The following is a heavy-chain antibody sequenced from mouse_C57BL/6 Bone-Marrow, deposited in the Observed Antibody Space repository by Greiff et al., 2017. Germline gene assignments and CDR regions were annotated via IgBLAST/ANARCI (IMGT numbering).Heavy chain of an antibody. Sequence: VQLQQPGAELVKPGASVKMSCQASGYTFPSYWVTWVKPRPGQGLEWIGDIYPGSGSTNYNEKFKSKATLTVDASSSTAYMQLSSLTSEDSAVYYCARPYYSNYWYFDVWGTGTTVTVSS. D-gene: IGHD2-5*01. V-gene: IGHV1-55*01. CDR3: ARPYYSNYWYFDV. J-gene: IGHJ1*03. CDR1: GYTFPSYW. CDR2: IYPGSGST.